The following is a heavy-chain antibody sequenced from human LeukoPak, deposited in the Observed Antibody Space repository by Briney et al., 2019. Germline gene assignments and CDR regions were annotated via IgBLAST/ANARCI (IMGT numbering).Heavy chain of an antibody. J-gene: IGHJ5*02. D-gene: IGHD5-24*01. CDR1: GYTFTSYG. CDR3: ARESWLQNAWPGNWFDP. V-gene: IGHV1-46*01. CDR2: INPSGGST. Sequence: ASVKVSCKASGYTFTSYGISWVRQAPGQGLEWMGIINPSGGSTSYAQKFQGRVTMTRDTSTSTVYMELSSLRSEDTAVYYCARESWLQNAWPGNWFDPWGQGTLVTVSS.